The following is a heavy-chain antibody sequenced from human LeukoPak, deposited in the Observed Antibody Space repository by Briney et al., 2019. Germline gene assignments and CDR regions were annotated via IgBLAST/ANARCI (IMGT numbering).Heavy chain of an antibody. Sequence: SQTLSLTCTVSGGSISSIGYYWGWIRQPPGKGLGWIGGINYSGNTYYNPSLTSQVTLSVDSSKNQFSLKLNSVTAADTAVYYCARVNSGWLYYFDYWGQGTLVTVSS. CDR1: GGSISSIGYY. CDR2: INYSGNT. V-gene: IGHV4-39*07. CDR3: ARVNSGWLYYFDY. J-gene: IGHJ4*02. D-gene: IGHD6-19*01.